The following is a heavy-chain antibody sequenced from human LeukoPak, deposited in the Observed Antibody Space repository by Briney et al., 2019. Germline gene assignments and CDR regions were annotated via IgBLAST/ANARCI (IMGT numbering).Heavy chain of an antibody. Sequence: GGSLRLSCAASGFTFSSYSMNWVRQAPGKGLEWVSSISSSSSYIYYAESVKGRFTISRDNAKNSLYLQMNSLRAEDTAVYYCARARRTTVTPGAFDIWGQGTMVTVSS. V-gene: IGHV3-21*01. CDR1: GFTFSSYS. CDR3: ARARRTTVTPGAFDI. J-gene: IGHJ3*02. D-gene: IGHD4-17*01. CDR2: ISSSSSYI.